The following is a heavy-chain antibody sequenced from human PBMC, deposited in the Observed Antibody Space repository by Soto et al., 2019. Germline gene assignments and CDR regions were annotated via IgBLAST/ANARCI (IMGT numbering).Heavy chain of an antibody. Sequence: QVQLVQSGAEMRKPGSSLRVSCKASGGTFSDYAFSWVRQAPGQGLEWMGGIGPRFGSPNYAQKFGGRVTITADTSSSTGYMALSSLRFDDTAVYFCARDRIQLRLGKYSFNGMDVWGQGTTIIVSS. V-gene: IGHV1-69*06. CDR3: ARDRIQLRLGKYSFNGMDV. CDR1: GGTFSDYA. D-gene: IGHD3-16*01. J-gene: IGHJ6*02. CDR2: IGPRFGSP.